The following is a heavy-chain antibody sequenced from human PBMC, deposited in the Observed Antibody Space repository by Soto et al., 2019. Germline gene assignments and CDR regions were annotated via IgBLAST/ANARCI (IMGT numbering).Heavy chain of an antibody. CDR2: ISSNGGST. J-gene: IGHJ4*02. D-gene: IGHD5-12*01. CDR1: GFTFSSYA. CDR3: VKEARGYSGYDEGAEYYYFDY. Sequence: PGGSLRLSCSASGFTFSSYAMHWVRQAPGKGLEYVSAISSNGGSTYYADSVKGRFTISRDNSKNTLYLQMSSLRAEDTAVYYCVKEARGYSGYDEGAEYYYFDYRGQGTLVTVSS. V-gene: IGHV3-64D*08.